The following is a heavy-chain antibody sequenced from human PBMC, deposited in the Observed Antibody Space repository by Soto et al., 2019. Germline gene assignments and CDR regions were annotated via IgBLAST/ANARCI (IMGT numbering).Heavy chain of an antibody. V-gene: IGHV1-3*01. J-gene: IGHJ4*02. Sequence: QVQLVQSGAEVKKPGASVKVSCNPSGYAFTSYTMHWVRQAPGQGLEWMGWINADNGDSKYSQKFQGRVTITRVTAGSIASIELSSLRAEDTAVYYCARDAGSGVRVEPGIFKYWGQGTLVTVSS. D-gene: IGHD3-10*01. CDR2: INADNGDS. CDR3: ARDAGSGVRVEPGIFKY. CDR1: GYAFTSYT.